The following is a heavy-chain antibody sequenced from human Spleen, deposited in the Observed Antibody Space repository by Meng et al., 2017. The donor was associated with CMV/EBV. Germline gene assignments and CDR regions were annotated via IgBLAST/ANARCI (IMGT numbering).Heavy chain of an antibody. Sequence: GESLKISCAASGFTFSNYAMSWVRQAPGKGLEWVSGINNSGGNTYYADSVKGRFTISRDNSKNTLYLQKNSLRAEDTAVYYCAKDYGSGKESDYWGQGTLVTVSS. CDR2: INNSGGNT. J-gene: IGHJ4*02. V-gene: IGHV3-23*01. D-gene: IGHD3-10*01. CDR1: GFTFSNYA. CDR3: AKDYGSGKESDY.